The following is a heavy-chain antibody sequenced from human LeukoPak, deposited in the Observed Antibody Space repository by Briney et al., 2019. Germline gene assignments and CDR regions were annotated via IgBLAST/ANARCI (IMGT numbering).Heavy chain of an antibody. D-gene: IGHD5-24*01. J-gene: IGHJ4*02. CDR3: ASAEMATPADY. CDR1: GYTFTGYY. CDR2: INPNSGGT. Sequence: GASVTVSCKASGYTFTGYYMHWVRQAPGQGLEWMGWINPNSGGTNYAQTFQGRVTMTRDTAISTAYMEVSRLRSDDTAVYYCASAEMATPADYWGQGTLVTVSS. V-gene: IGHV1-2*02.